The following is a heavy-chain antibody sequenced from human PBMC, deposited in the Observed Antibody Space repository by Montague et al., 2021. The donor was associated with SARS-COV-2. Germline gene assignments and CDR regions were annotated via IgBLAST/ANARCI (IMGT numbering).Heavy chain of an antibody. Sequence: SETLSLTCIVSGGSISTDDWCWWVLLPPGGVVVWGVGFSHTSSTEYKPCRKSRVSMSVHKSWNQFSLRLTSVTAADTAIYYCARKGRGSYDLAYWGQGTLVTPSS. D-gene: IGHD2-15*01. V-gene: IGHV4/OR15-8*01. CDR1: GGSISTDDW. CDR3: ARKGRGSYDLAY. J-gene: IGHJ1*01. CDR2: FSHTSST.